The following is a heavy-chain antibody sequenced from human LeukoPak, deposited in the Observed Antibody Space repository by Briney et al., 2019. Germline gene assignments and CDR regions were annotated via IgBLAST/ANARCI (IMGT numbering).Heavy chain of an antibody. V-gene: IGHV1-69*05. J-gene: IGHJ4*02. CDR3: AGDTHGYSSSRPTGFDY. CDR2: IIPNFGTA. D-gene: IGHD6-13*01. CDR1: LGTFSSYA. Sequence: SVTVSCQASLGTFSSYAFCWVRQAPAPGLEWTGGIIPNFGTANYAQKLQGRVTITTDKTTSPDSMELSSLSSEDTAVYYFAGDTHGYSSSRPTGFDYWGQGTLVTVSS.